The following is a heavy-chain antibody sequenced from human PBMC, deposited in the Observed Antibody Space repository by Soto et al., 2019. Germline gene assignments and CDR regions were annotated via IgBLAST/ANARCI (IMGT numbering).Heavy chain of an antibody. CDR3: ARDVNCSGGSCYLGDAFDI. V-gene: IGHV1-69*01. Sequence: QVQLVQSGAEVKKPGSSVKVSCKASGGTFSSYAISWVRQAHGQGLEWMGGIIPIFGTANYAQKFQGRVTITADESTSTAYMELSSLRSEDTAVYYCARDVNCSGGSCYLGDAFDIWGQGTIVTVSS. CDR1: GGTFSSYA. D-gene: IGHD2-15*01. CDR2: IIPIFGTA. J-gene: IGHJ3*02.